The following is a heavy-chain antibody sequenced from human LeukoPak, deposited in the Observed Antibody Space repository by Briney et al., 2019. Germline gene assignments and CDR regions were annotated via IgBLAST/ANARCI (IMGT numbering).Heavy chain of an antibody. J-gene: IGHJ6*04. D-gene: IGHD5-18*01. CDR3: ARDPDTAMVYYYYGMDV. CDR2: ISYDGSNK. CDR1: GFTFSSYA. V-gene: IGHV3-30*04. Sequence: GSLRLSCAASGFTFSSYAMHWVRQAPGKGLEWVAVISYDGSNKYYADSVKGRFTISRDNSKNTLYLQMNSLRAEDTAVYYCARDPDTAMVYYYYGMDVWGKGTTVTVSS.